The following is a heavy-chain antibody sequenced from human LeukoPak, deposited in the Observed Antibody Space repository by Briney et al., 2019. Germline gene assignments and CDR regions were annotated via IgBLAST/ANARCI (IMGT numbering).Heavy chain of an antibody. J-gene: IGHJ4*02. V-gene: IGHV3-21*01. CDR1: GFTFSSYS. CDR2: ISSSSSYI. Sequence: GGSLRLSCAASGFTFSSYSMNWVRQAPGKGLEWVSSISSSSSYIYYADSVKGRFTISRDNAKNSLYLQMSSLRAEDTAVYYCASGSYYKLESFDYWGQGTLVTVSS. CDR3: ASGSYYKLESFDY. D-gene: IGHD3-10*01.